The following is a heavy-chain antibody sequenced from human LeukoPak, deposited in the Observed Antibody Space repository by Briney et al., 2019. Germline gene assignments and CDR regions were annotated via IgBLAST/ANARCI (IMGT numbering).Heavy chain of an antibody. CDR2: LFYSGST. CDR3: ARGGYDSSGWYFDY. D-gene: IGHD6-19*01. J-gene: IGHJ4*02. V-gene: IGHV4-39*01. Sequence: PSETLSLTCTVSGASITSSSHYWGWIRQPPGKGLEWIGSLFYSGSTSYNPSLKSRVTISVDTSKNQFSLKLSSVTAADTAVYYCARGGYDSSGWYFDYWGQGTPVTVSS. CDR1: GASITSSSHY.